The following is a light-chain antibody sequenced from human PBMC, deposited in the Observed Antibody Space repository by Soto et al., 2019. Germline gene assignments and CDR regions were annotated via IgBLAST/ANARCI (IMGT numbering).Light chain of an antibody. CDR3: QQYSNYVT. V-gene: IGKV3-15*01. CDR2: GAS. J-gene: IGKJ5*01. CDR1: QSVSSN. Sequence: EIVMTQSPATLSVSPGERATLSCRASQSVSSNLAWYQHKPGQAPRLLIFGASTRATGIPARFSGSGSGTNFILTFSSLQSEDFAVYYCQQYSNYVTFGHGTRLEIK.